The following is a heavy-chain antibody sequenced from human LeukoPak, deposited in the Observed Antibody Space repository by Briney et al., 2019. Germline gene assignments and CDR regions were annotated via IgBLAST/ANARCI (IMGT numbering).Heavy chain of an antibody. Sequence: GGSLRLSCAASGFTFSSYSMNWVRQAPGKGLEWVSYISSSSSPIFYADSVKGRFTISRDNAKNSLYVQMNNLRAEDTAVYYCARHYYGFGRLDAFDIWGQGTMVTVSS. V-gene: IGHV3-48*04. CDR3: ARHYYGFGRLDAFDI. J-gene: IGHJ3*02. CDR2: ISSSSSPI. CDR1: GFTFSSYS. D-gene: IGHD3-10*01.